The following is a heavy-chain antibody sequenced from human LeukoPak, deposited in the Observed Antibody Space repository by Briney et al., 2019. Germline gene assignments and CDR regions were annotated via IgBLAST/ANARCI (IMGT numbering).Heavy chain of an antibody. D-gene: IGHD6-13*01. Sequence: GESLKISCKGSGYSFTSYWIGWVRQMPGKGLEWMGIIYPGDSDTRYSPSFQGQVTISADKSISTAYLQWSSLKASDTAMYYCATALYSSSWYSHFDYWGQGTLVTVSS. CDR3: ATALYSSSWYSHFDY. CDR2: IYPGDSDT. J-gene: IGHJ4*02. V-gene: IGHV5-51*01. CDR1: GYSFTSYW.